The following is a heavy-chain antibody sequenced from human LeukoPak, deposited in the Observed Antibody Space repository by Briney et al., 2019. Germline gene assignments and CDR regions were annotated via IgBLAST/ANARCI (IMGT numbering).Heavy chain of an antibody. J-gene: IGHJ4*02. CDR1: GFTFNNYG. V-gene: IGHV3-30*02. CDR2: IRHDGTNK. Sequence: PGGSLRLSCAASGFTFNNYGMHWVRQAPGKGLGWVAFIRHDGTNKYYADSVKGRFTISRYNSKDTLYLQMDSLSPDDAAVYYCASMTDGRTYWGQGTLVTVSS. D-gene: IGHD1-1*01. CDR3: ASMTDGRTY.